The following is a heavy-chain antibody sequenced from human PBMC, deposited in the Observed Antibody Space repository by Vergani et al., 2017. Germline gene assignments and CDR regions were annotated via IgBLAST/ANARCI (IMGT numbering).Heavy chain of an antibody. J-gene: IGHJ4*02. CDR3: ARDEYSSSWYYFDY. V-gene: IGHV3-33*01. CDR1: GFTFSSYG. Sequence: QVQLVESGGGVVQPGRSLRLSCAASGFTFSSYGMHWVRQAPGKGLEWVAVIWYDGSNKYYADSVKGRFTISRDNSKTTLYLQMNSLRAEDTAVYYCARDEYSSSWYYFDYWGQGTLVTVSS. CDR2: IWYDGSNK. D-gene: IGHD6-13*01.